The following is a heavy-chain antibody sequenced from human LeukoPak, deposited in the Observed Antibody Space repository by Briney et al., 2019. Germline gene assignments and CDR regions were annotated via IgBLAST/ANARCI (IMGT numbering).Heavy chain of an antibody. D-gene: IGHD6-19*01. V-gene: IGHV1-69*01. CDR2: IIPIFGTA. J-gene: IGHJ3*02. Sequence: GASVKVSCKASGGTSSSYAISWVRQAPGQGLEWMGGIIPIFGTANYAQKFQGRVTITADESTSTAYMGLSSLRAEDTAVYYCARDGWREEDIWGQGTMVTVSS. CDR1: GGTSSSYA. CDR3: ARDGWREEDI.